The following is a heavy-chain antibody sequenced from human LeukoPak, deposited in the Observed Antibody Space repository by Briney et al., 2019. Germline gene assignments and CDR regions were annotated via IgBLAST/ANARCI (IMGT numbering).Heavy chain of an antibody. CDR2: IWYDGSNE. V-gene: IGHV3-33*08. J-gene: IGHJ4*02. CDR3: ARAISTRTTSAVYY. CDR1: GFTFSSYG. Sequence: GGSLRLSCAASGFTFSSYGMHWVRQAPGKGLEWVAIIWYDGSNEYYADSVKGRFTISRDNSKNTMYPQMNSLRAEDTAVYYCARAISTRTTSAVYYWGQGTLVTVSS. D-gene: IGHD1-7*01.